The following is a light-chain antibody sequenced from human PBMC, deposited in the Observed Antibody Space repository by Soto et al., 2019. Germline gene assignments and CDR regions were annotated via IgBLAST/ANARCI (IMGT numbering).Light chain of an antibody. CDR1: QSISSW. J-gene: IGKJ4*01. CDR3: QQYNTYLT. V-gene: IGKV1-5*03. Sequence: DIQMTQSPSTLSASVGDRVTITCRASQSISSWLAWYQQKPGKAPNLLIYMASSLESGVPSRFSGSGSGTEFTLTISSLQPDDFATYYCQQYNTYLTFGGGTKVEIK. CDR2: MAS.